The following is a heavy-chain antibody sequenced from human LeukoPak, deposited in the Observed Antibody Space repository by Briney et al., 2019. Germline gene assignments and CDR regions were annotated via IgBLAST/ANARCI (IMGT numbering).Heavy chain of an antibody. CDR3: ARHYDSSGHY. CDR2: ISGSGGST. J-gene: IGHJ4*02. D-gene: IGHD3-22*01. Sequence: GGSLRLSCAASGFTVSSNYMSWVRQAPGKGLQWVSGISGSGGSTYYADSVKGRFTISRDNSKNSLYLQMNSLRAEDTAVYYCARHYDSSGHYWGQGTLVTVSS. CDR1: GFTVSSNY. V-gene: IGHV3-66*04.